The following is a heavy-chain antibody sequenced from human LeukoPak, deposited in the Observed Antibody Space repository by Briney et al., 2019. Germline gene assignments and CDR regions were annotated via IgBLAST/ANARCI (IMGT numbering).Heavy chain of an antibody. Sequence: SETLSLTCTVSGDSISSGRYSWSWVRQPAGKGLEWIGRIYASGSTSYNPSIGSRVTMSVDTSKNQFSLKMRSVTAADTAVYYCAEGSDKSDFDFWGQGTLVTVSS. J-gene: IGHJ4*02. V-gene: IGHV4-61*02. D-gene: IGHD3-10*01. CDR1: GDSISSGRYS. CDR2: IYASGST. CDR3: AEGSDKSDFDF.